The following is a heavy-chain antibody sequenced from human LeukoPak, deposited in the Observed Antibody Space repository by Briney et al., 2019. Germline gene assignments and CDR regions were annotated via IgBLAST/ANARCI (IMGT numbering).Heavy chain of an antibody. CDR3: VRDGDDFNFDY. D-gene: IGHD5-24*01. V-gene: IGHV3-74*01. CDR1: GFTFRSYW. J-gene: IGHJ4*02. Sequence: GGSLRLSCAASGFTFRSYWMHWVRQAPGKGLEWVSCVIRDGSFTNYADSVEGRFTISRDNAKNTLYLQMSSLRAEDTAVYFCVRDGDDFNFDYWGQGSLVTVSS. CDR2: VIRDGSFT.